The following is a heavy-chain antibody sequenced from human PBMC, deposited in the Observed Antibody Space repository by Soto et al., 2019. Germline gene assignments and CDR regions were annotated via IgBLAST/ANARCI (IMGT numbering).Heavy chain of an antibody. CDR2: IITILGIA. J-gene: IGHJ4*02. V-gene: IGHV1-69*08. CDR1: GGTFSSYT. D-gene: IGHD2-15*01. CDR3: ARDSGYCTGGSCHIEGPIDY. Sequence: QVQLVQSGAEVKKPGSSVKVSCKASGGTFSSYTISWVRQAPGQGLEWMGRIITILGIATYAQKFQGRVTVTADKSTRPAYMEVSSRRTADTAVYYCARDSGYCTGGSCHIEGPIDYWGQGTLVTVSS.